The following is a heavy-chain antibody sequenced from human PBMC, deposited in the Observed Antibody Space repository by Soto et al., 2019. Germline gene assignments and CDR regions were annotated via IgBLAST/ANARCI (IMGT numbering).Heavy chain of an antibody. CDR3: ARLVVVAARGRIDRAFDI. CDR2: IYSGGST. Sequence: GSLRLSCAASGFTVSSNYMSWVRQAPGKGLEWVSVIYSGGSTYYADSVKGRFTISRHNSKNTLYLQMNSLRAEDTAVYYCARLVVVAARGRIDRAFDIWGQGTMVTVSS. CDR1: GFTVSSNY. V-gene: IGHV3-53*04. D-gene: IGHD2-15*01. J-gene: IGHJ3*02.